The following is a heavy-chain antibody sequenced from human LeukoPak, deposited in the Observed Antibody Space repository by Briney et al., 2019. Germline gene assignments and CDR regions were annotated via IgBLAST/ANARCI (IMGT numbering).Heavy chain of an antibody. CDR3: AGIIDCSGGSCYSY. Sequence: ASVKVSCKASGYTFTGYYMHWVRQAPGQGLEWMGWINPNSGGTNYAQKFQGRVTMTRDTSISTAYMELSRLRSDDTAVYYCAGIIDCSGGSCYSYWGQGTLVTVSS. CDR2: INPNSGGT. CDR1: GYTFTGYY. J-gene: IGHJ4*02. V-gene: IGHV1-2*02. D-gene: IGHD2-15*01.